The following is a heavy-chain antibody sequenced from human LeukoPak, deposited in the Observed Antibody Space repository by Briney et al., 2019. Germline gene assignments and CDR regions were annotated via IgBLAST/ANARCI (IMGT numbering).Heavy chain of an antibody. CDR1: GYTFTSYG. CDR2: ISAYNGNT. J-gene: IGHJ3*02. CDR3: ARESLWFGVDAFDI. Sequence: ASVKVSCKASGYTFTSYGISWVRQAPGQGLEWMGWISAYNGNTNYAQKLQGRVTMTTDTSTSTAYMELRSLRSDDTAVYYCARESLWFGVDAFDIWGQGTMVTVSS. D-gene: IGHD3-10*01. V-gene: IGHV1-18*01.